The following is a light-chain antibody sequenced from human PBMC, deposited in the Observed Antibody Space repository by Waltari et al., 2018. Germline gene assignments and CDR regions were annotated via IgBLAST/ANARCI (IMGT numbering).Light chain of an antibody. V-gene: IGKV3-15*01. CDR3: QQFNDRPWT. CDR1: QSVSSS. J-gene: IGKJ1*01. CDR2: GAS. Sequence: EIVMTQSPATLSVSPGERATLSCRASQSVSSSLAWYQQKPGQAPRLLISGASTRATGIPARFSGSGSGTEFSLTISSLQSEDFAVYYCQQFNDRPWTFGQGTKVEIK.